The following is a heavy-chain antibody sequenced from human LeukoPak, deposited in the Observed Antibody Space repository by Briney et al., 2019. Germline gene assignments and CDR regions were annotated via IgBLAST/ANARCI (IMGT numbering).Heavy chain of an antibody. CDR2: IDHSGST. CDR1: GGSFSGYY. V-gene: IGHV4-34*01. D-gene: IGHD6-13*01. Sequence: SETLSLTCAVYGGSFSGYYWSWIRQPPGKGLEWIGEIDHSGSTNYNPSLKSRVTISVDTSKNQFSLKLSSVTAADTAMYYCARGQQLVSRSGSTSPRICDYWGQGTLVTVSS. J-gene: IGHJ4*02. CDR3: ARGQQLVSRSGSTSPRICDY.